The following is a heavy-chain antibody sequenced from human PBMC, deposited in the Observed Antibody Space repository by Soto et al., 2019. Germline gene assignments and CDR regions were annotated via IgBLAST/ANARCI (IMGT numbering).Heavy chain of an antibody. J-gene: IGHJ6*02. V-gene: IGHV4-4*07. CDR2: IYTSGST. Sequence: SETLSLTCTVSGGSISSYYWSWIRQPAGKGLEWIGRIYTSGSTNYNPSLKSRVTMSVDTSKNQFSLKLSSVTAADTAVYYCARDQLILPAHDFFYGSDVWGQGAKVTVSS. D-gene: IGHD2-21*02. CDR1: GGSISSYY. CDR3: ARDQLILPAHDFFYGSDV.